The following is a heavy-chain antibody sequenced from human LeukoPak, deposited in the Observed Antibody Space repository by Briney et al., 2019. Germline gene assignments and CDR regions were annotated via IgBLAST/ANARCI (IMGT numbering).Heavy chain of an antibody. CDR2: IHYSGST. CDR3: ACSRLYYYDSSGYPDQTDY. V-gene: IGHV4-39*07. D-gene: IGHD3-22*01. J-gene: IGHJ4*02. CDR1: GGSISSSSYY. Sequence: SETLSLTCTVSGGSISSSSYYWGWIRQPPGKGLEWIGSIHYSGSTYYNPSLKSRVTMSVDTSKNQFSLKLSSVTAADTAVYYCACSRLYYYDSSGYPDQTDYWGQGTLVTVSS.